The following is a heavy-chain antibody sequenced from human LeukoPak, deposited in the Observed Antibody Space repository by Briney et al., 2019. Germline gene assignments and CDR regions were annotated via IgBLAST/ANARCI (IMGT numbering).Heavy chain of an antibody. J-gene: IGHJ4*02. CDR3: ARVGGGYYDSSGYYFFDY. CDR2: ISSRSSYI. Sequence: GGSLRLSCAASGFTFSSYSMNWVRQAPGKGLEWVSSISSRSSYIYFADSVKGRFTISRDNAQNSLYLQMNSLRVEDTAVYYCARVGGGYYDSSGYYFFDYWGQGTLVTVSS. CDR1: GFTFSSYS. V-gene: IGHV3-21*01. D-gene: IGHD3-22*01.